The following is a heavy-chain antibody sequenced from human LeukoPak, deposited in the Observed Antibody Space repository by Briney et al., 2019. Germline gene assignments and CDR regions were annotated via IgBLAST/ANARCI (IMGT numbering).Heavy chain of an antibody. CDR3: ARDLRGGSNFSPWWVDP. CDR2: MNYGGRS. Sequence: SETLSLTCSVSGGSVTITNSYWVWIRQAPGKTLEWIGSMNYGGRSSYNPSLKRRVSMSVDTSRDQLSLKVNSVTAADTAVYYCARDLRGGSNFSPWWVDPWGQGTLVIVSS. J-gene: IGHJ5*02. CDR1: GGSVTITNSY. V-gene: IGHV4-39*07. D-gene: IGHD3-16*01.